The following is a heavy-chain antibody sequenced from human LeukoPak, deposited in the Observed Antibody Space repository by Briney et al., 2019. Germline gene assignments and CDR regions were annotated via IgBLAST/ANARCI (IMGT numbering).Heavy chain of an antibody. V-gene: IGHV3-21*04. CDR1: GFTLSSYA. CDR3: VSDRGTYRPIDY. D-gene: IGHD1-26*01. Sequence: GGSLRLSCAASGFTLSSYAMSWVRQAPGKGLEWVSSISYTGTYIYYADSVKGRFTISRDNAQNSLYLQMNSLRAEDTAIYYCVSDRGTYRPIDYWGQGTLVTVSS. CDR2: ISYTGTYI. J-gene: IGHJ4*02.